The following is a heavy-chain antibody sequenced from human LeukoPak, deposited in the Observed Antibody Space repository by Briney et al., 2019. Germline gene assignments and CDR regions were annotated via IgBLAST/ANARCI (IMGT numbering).Heavy chain of an antibody. D-gene: IGHD2-2*01. CDR1: GGSFSGYY. CDR3: ARGCSSTSCPTYYYYYYGMDV. V-gene: IGHV4-34*01. CDR2: INHSGST. Sequence: SETLSLTCAVYGGSFSGYYWRWIRQPPGKGLEWSGDINHSGSTNYNPALKSRVTISLDTSTNQFSLKLSSVTAADTAVYYCARGCSSTSCPTYYYYYYGMDVWGQGTTVTVSS. J-gene: IGHJ6*02.